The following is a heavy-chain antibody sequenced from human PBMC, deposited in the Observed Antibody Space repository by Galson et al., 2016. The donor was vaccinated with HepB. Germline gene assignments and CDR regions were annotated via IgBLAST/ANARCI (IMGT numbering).Heavy chain of an antibody. CDR1: GFTFSSYA. D-gene: IGHD6-19*01. J-gene: IGHJ4*02. V-gene: IGHV3-23*01. CDR2: ILGSGGNT. CDR3: ARVAGTPADYFDY. Sequence: SLRLSCAASGFTFSSYAMSWVRQAPGKGLEWVSSILGSGGNTYYADSVKGRFTISRDNSKNTLYLQKNSLRAEDSAVYYCARVAGTPADYFDYWGQGTLVTVSS.